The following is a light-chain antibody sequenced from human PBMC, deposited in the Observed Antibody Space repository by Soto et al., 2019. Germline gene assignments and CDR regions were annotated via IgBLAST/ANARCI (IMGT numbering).Light chain of an antibody. CDR1: SSDIGSYNH. CDR3: SSYTSSKTYV. V-gene: IGLV2-14*01. Sequence: HSVLTQPASVSGSPGQSITISCTGTSSDIGSYNHVSWYQQHPGKTPKLMICEVSNRPSGVSNRFSGSKSGNTASLTISGLQAEDEADYYCSSYTSSKTYVFGTGTKVTVX. CDR2: EVS. J-gene: IGLJ1*01.